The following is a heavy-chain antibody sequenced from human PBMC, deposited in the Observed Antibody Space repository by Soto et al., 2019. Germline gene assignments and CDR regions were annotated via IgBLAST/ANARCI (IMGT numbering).Heavy chain of an antibody. CDR2: IIPIFGTA. CDR3: ATDDYSNSYYSYYGMDV. CDR1: GGTFSSYA. Sequence: SVKVSCKASGGTFSSYATSLVRQAPGQGLEWMGGIIPIFGTANYAQKFQGRVTITADESTSTAYMELSSLRSEDTAVYYCATDDYSNSYYSYYGMDVWGQETTVTVSS. V-gene: IGHV1-69*13. J-gene: IGHJ6*02. D-gene: IGHD4-4*01.